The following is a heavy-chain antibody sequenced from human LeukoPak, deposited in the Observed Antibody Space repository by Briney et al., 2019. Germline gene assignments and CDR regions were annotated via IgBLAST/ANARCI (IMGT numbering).Heavy chain of an antibody. CDR1: GYTFTSYY. CDR2: INPNSGGT. CDR3: ARGGYYDFWSGYYTPPLYYYYGMDV. Sequence: ASVKVSCKASGYTFTSYYMHWVRQAPGQGLEWMGWINPNSGGTNYAQKFQGRVTMTRDTSISTAYMELSRLRSDDTAVYYCARGGYYDFWSGYYTPPLYYYYGMDVWGQGTTVTVSS. J-gene: IGHJ6*02. V-gene: IGHV1-2*02. D-gene: IGHD3-3*01.